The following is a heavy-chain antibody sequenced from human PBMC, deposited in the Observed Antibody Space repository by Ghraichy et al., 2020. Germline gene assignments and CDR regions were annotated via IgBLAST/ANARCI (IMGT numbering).Heavy chain of an antibody. J-gene: IGHJ4*02. CDR1: GASIGDGTDY. Sequence: SETLSLTCTLSGASIGDGTDYWAWIRQPPGKGLEWIGSIYYSGNTFDNPSLKSRVSISVDTSKKQFSLKLSSVTAADTAIYYCARHVSRGLVTTLGKGMFHFDNWCPGALVSVSS. CDR3: ARHVSRGLVTTLGKGMFHFDN. CDR2: IYYSGNT. D-gene: IGHD4-11*01. V-gene: IGHV4-39*01.